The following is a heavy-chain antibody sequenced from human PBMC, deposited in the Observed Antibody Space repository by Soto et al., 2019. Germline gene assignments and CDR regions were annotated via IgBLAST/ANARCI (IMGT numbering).Heavy chain of an antibody. CDR2: ISGSGGST. CDR3: AKEGKXGLLWFGELKPGYYFDY. Sequence: PGGSLRLSCAASGFTFSSYAMSWVRQAPGKGLEWVSAISGSGGSTYYADSVKGRFTISRDNSKNTLYLQMNSLRAEDTAVYYCAKEGKXGLLWFGELKPGYYFDYWGQGTLVTVSS. CDR1: GFTFSSYA. D-gene: IGHD3-10*01. J-gene: IGHJ4*02. V-gene: IGHV3-23*01.